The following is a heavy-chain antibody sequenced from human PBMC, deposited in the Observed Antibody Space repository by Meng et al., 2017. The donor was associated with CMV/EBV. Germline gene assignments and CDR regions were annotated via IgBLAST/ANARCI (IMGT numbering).Heavy chain of an antibody. CDR1: GYTFTSYG. Sequence: SVKVSCKASGYTFTSYGISWVRQAPGQGLEWMGWISAYNGNTNYAQKLQGRVTMTTDTSTSTAYMELRSLRSDDTAVYYCARDGHLDQNYYGMDVWGQGTTVTVSS. CDR3: ARDGHLDQNYYGMDV. CDR2: ISAYNGNT. D-gene: IGHD2-2*03. V-gene: IGHV1-18*01. J-gene: IGHJ6*02.